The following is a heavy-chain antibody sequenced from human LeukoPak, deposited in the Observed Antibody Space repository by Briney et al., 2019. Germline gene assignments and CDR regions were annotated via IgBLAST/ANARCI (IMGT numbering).Heavy chain of an antibody. V-gene: IGHV3-73*01. CDR2: IRSKANSYAT. J-gene: IGHJ4*02. CDR1: GFTFSGSA. D-gene: IGHD4-17*01. Sequence: GGSLRLSCAASGFTFSGSAMHWVRQASGKGLEWVGRIRSKANSYATAYAASVKGRFTISRDDSKNTAYLQMNSLKTEDTAVYYCTRTILGYGDGQNYYFDYWGQGTLVTVSS. CDR3: TRTILGYGDGQNYYFDY.